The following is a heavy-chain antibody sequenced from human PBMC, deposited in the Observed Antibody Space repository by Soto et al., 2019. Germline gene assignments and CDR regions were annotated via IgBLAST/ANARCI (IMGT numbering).Heavy chain of an antibody. CDR3: TTDPANYDFWSGFQNWFDP. CDR2: IKSKTDGGTT. CDR1: GFTFSNAW. V-gene: IGHV3-15*01. J-gene: IGHJ5*02. D-gene: IGHD3-3*01. Sequence: EVQLVESGGGLVKPGGSLRLSCAASGFTFSNAWMSWVRQAPGKGLEWVGRIKSKTDGGTTDYAAPVKGRFTISRDDSKNTLYLQMNSLKTEDPAVYYCTTDPANYDFWSGFQNWFDPWGQGTLVTVSS.